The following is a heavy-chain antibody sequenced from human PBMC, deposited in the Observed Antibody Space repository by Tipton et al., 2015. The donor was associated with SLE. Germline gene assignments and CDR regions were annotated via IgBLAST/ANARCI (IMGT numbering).Heavy chain of an antibody. CDR3: ARGGGSSWYPASFQH. V-gene: IGHV4-34*01. CDR1: GGSFSGYY. J-gene: IGHJ1*01. Sequence: TLSLTCAVYGGSFSGYYWSWIRQPPGKGLEWIGEINHSGSTNYTPSLKSRVTISVDTSKNQFSLKLSSVTAADTAVYYCARGGGSSWYPASFQHWGQGTLVTVSS. D-gene: IGHD6-13*01. CDR2: INHSGST.